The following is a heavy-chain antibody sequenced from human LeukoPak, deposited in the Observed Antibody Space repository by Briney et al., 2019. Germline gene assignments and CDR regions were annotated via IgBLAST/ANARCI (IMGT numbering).Heavy chain of an antibody. CDR3: ARHAAFAEYQSHLTYFDY. J-gene: IGHJ4*02. CDR2: IYHSGST. Sequence: SETLSLTCTVSGGSVNSYYWSWIRQPPGKRLEWIGYIYHSGSTNYNSSLKSRVTISVDTSKNQFSLKLSSVTTADTAVYYCARHAAFAEYQSHLTYFDYWGQGTLVTVSS. V-gene: IGHV4-59*08. D-gene: IGHD2-2*01. CDR1: GGSVNSYY.